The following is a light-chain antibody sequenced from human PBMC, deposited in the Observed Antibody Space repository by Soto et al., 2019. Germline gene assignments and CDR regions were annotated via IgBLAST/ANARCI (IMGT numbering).Light chain of an antibody. CDR3: QQYNNWPRT. Sequence: EIVLTQSPGTLSLSPGERATLSCRASQSVSSSYLAWYQQKPGQAPRLLIYGASTRATGIPARFSGSGSGTDFILTISSLQSEDSAVYYCQQYNNWPRTFGQGTKVDI. J-gene: IGKJ1*01. CDR1: QSVSSSY. CDR2: GAS. V-gene: IGKV3-15*01.